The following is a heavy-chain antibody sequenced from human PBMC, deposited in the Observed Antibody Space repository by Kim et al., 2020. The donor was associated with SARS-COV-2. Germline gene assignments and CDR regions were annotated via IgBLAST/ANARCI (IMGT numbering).Heavy chain of an antibody. D-gene: IGHD3-9*01. J-gene: IGHJ4*02. Sequence: GGSLRLSCAASGFTFSSYAMSWVRQAPGKGLEWVSAISGSGGSTYYADSVKGRFTISRDNSTNTLYLQMNSLRAEDTAVYYCAKEERPYDILTGYQYWGQGTLVTVSS. CDR2: ISGSGGST. V-gene: IGHV3-23*01. CDR3: AKEERPYDILTGYQY. CDR1: GFTFSSYA.